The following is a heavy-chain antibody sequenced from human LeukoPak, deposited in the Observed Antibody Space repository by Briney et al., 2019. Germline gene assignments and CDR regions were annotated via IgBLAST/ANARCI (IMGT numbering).Heavy chain of an antibody. CDR2: ISADGTST. J-gene: IGHJ4*02. Sequence: LGGSLRLSCAASGFTFSNCWMHWVRHAPGEGLVWVSRISADGTSTNYADSVKGRFTISRDNAKNILYLQMNSLRAEDTGLYYCARWDILTASGDSWGQGALVAVSS. V-gene: IGHV3-74*01. CDR3: ARWDILTASGDS. CDR1: GFTFSNCW. D-gene: IGHD3-9*01.